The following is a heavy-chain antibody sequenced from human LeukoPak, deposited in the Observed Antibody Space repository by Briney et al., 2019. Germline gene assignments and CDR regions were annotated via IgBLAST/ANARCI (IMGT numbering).Heavy chain of an antibody. CDR2: INAGNGNT. CDR3: ARTYYYGSGSYYTPFDY. Sequence: PAASVKVSCKASGYTFTTYAMHWVRQAPGQRLEWMGWINAGNGNTKYSQKFQDRVTITRDTSASTAYMELSSLRSEDTAVYYYARTYYYGSGSYYTPFDYWGQGTLVTVSS. J-gene: IGHJ4*02. CDR1: GYTFTTYA. V-gene: IGHV1-3*01. D-gene: IGHD3-10*01.